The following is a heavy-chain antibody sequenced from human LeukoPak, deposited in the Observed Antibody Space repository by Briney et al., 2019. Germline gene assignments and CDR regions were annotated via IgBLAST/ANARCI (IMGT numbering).Heavy chain of an antibody. V-gene: IGHV4-34*01. CDR3: ARSNSPLRSRSFGY. J-gene: IGHJ4*02. Sequence: SETLSLTCAVYGGSFNGYYWIWLRQPPGKGLEWIGEINHRGSTNYNPSLKSRVTISVDTSKTQSSLKLSSVTAAATAVYSCARSNSPLRSRSFGYWGQGSLVTVYS. CDR2: INHRGST. CDR1: GGSFNGYY. D-gene: IGHD4-11*01.